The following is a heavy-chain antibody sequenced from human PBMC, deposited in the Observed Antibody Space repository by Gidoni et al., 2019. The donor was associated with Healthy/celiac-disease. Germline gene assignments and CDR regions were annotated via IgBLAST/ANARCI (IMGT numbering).Heavy chain of an antibody. CDR3: AKRHGEIAVAGSHFDY. CDR2: ISGSGGST. D-gene: IGHD6-19*01. V-gene: IGHV3-23*01. Sequence: EVQLLESGGGLVQPGGSLRLSCAASGFPFSSYAMSWVRQAPGKGLEWVSAISGSGGSTYYADSVKGRFTISRDNSKNTLYLQMNSLRAEDTAVYYCAKRHGEIAVAGSHFDYWGQGTLVTVSS. CDR1: GFPFSSYA. J-gene: IGHJ4*02.